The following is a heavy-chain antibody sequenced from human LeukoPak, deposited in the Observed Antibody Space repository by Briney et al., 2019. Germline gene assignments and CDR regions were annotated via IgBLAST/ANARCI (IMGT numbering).Heavy chain of an antibody. CDR1: GVTFSSYA. CDR2: ISGSGGST. V-gene: IGHV3-23*01. CDR3: ETLVVPAAMRDGFDP. J-gene: IGHJ5*02. D-gene: IGHD2-2*01. Sequence: PGGSLRLSCAASGVTFSSYAMSWVRQAPGKGLEWVSDISGSGGSTYYAASVKGRFTIARDNYKNTLYLQMNSLRAEDTAVYYWETLVVPAAMRDGFDPGGQGTLVTVSS.